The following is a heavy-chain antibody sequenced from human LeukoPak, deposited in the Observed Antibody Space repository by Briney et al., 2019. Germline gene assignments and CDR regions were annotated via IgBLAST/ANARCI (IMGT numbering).Heavy chain of an antibody. V-gene: IGHV3-30*18. D-gene: IGHD2-15*01. CDR3: AKDSAADY. CDR1: GFTFSSYS. Sequence: PGGSLRLSCAASGFTFSSYSMNWVRQAPGKGLEWVAVISYDGSNKYYADSVKGRFTISRDNSKNTLYLQMNSLRAEDTAVYYCAKDSAADYWGQGTLVTVSS. J-gene: IGHJ4*02. CDR2: ISYDGSNK.